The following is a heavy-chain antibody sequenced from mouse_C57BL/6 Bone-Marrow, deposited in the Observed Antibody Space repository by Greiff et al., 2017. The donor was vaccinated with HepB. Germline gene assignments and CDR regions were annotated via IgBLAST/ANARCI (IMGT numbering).Heavy chain of an antibody. CDR2: IFPGSGST. D-gene: IGHD1-1*01. CDR1: GYTFTDYY. Sequence: VQLQQSGPELVKPGASVKISCKASGYTFTDYYINWVKQRPGQGLEWIGWIFPGSGSTYYNEKFKGKATLTVDKSSSTAYMLLSSLTSEDSAVYFCAREGTTVVALYYYAMDYWGQGTSVTVSS. CDR3: AREGTTVVALYYYAMDY. J-gene: IGHJ4*01. V-gene: IGHV1-75*01.